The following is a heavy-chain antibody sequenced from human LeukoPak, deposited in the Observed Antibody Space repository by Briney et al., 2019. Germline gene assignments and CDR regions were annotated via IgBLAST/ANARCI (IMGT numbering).Heavy chain of an antibody. CDR3: VRDTSGHNAFDI. D-gene: IGHD6-19*01. Sequence: GGSLRPSCAASGFSFGSHAMHWVRQAPGKGLEYVSTISYDGGTTYYANSVKGRFFISRDNSKNTLYLQMGSLRAEDMAVYYCVRDTSGHNAFDIWGQGALVTVSS. V-gene: IGHV3-64*01. J-gene: IGHJ3*02. CDR1: GFSFGSHA. CDR2: ISYDGGTT.